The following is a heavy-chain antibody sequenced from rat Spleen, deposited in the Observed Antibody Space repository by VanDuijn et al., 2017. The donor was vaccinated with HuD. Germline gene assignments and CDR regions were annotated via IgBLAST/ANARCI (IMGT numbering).Heavy chain of an antibody. CDR3: SSGGTTVNFDY. V-gene: IGHV3-1*01. J-gene: IGHJ2*01. CDR1: GYSITSNY. Sequence: EVQLQESGPALVKPSQSLSLTCSVTGYSITSNYWGWIRKFPGNKMEWMGYINYSGSTTYNPSLKSRISITRDSSKNQFFLHLNSVTTEDTAMYYCSSGGTTVNFDYWGQGVMVTVSS. CDR2: INYSGST. D-gene: IGHD1-1*01.